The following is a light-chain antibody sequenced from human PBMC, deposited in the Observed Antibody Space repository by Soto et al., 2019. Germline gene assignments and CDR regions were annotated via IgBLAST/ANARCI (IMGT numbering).Light chain of an antibody. V-gene: IGKV3D-15*01. J-gene: IGKJ5*01. CDR3: QQRNIWPPVT. Sequence: EIVMTQSPASLSVSPGERATLSCRAAQNVGRDLAWYHQKPGQAPRLLIYGASTRATGIPARFSGSGSGTDFTLTISSLEPEDSAVYYCQQRNIWPPVTFGQGTRLEI. CDR1: QNVGRD. CDR2: GAS.